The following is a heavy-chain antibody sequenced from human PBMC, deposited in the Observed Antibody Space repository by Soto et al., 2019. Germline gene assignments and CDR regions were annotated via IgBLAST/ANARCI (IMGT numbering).Heavy chain of an antibody. V-gene: IGHV3-21*01. J-gene: IGHJ4*02. Sequence: GGSLRLSCAASVFTFSSYSMNWVRQAPGKGLEWVSSISSSSSYIYYADSVKGRFTISRDNAKNSLYLQMNSLRAEDTAVYYCARVVLTGYYYFDYWGQGTLVTVSS. D-gene: IGHD3-9*01. CDR1: VFTFSSYS. CDR3: ARVVLTGYYYFDY. CDR2: ISSSSSYI.